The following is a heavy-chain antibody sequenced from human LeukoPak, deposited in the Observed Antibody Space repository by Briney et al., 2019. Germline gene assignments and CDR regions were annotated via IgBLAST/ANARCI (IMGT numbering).Heavy chain of an antibody. D-gene: IGHD2-2*01. V-gene: IGHV1-2*02. CDR1: GYTFTSYD. Sequence: ASVKVSCKASGYTFTSYDINWVRQAPGQGLEYMGWLNPNSGDTNYAQKFQGRVTMTRDTSMSTAYMELSGLRFDDTAIYYCARDGEVRQGHCSTTSCPVDYWGQGTLITVSS. J-gene: IGHJ4*02. CDR2: LNPNSGDT. CDR3: ARDGEVRQGHCSTTSCPVDY.